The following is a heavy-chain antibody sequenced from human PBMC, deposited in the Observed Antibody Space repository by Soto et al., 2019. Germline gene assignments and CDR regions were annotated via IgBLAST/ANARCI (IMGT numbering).Heavy chain of an antibody. D-gene: IGHD4-17*01. J-gene: IGHJ4*02. Sequence: HPGGSLRLSCAASGFTFTNYWMHWVRQVPGKGLVWVSRINADGSYASYADFVKGRFTISRDNSRNTVHLQMNSLSAEDTAVYYCARDFTTAETPGDDFDYWGQGIPVTVPS. CDR3: ARDFTTAETPGDDFDY. V-gene: IGHV3-74*01. CDR2: INADGSYA. CDR1: GFTFTNYW.